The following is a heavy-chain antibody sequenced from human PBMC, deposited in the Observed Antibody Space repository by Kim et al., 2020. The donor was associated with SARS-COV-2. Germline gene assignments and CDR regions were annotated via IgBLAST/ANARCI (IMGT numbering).Heavy chain of an antibody. J-gene: IGHJ4*02. V-gene: IGHV3-48*04. CDR2: IPTTGSTI. Sequence: GGSLRLSCAASGFTFSSYAMNWVRQAPGKGLEWVSFIPTTGSTIYYADSVKGRFTISRDNAKNSLFLQMNSLRAEDTAVYYCARGRSNFYTDYWGQGTL. D-gene: IGHD3-3*01. CDR1: GFTFSSYA. CDR3: ARGRSNFYTDY.